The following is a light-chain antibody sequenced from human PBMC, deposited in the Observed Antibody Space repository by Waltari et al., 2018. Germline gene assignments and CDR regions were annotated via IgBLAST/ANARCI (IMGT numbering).Light chain of an antibody. J-gene: IGLJ3*02. CDR2: KDS. CDR3: QSADSSGTYPV. Sequence: SYELTQPPSVSVSPGQTARITCSGDALPKQYAYWYQQKPGQAPVLVIDKDSERPSGFPERFSGSSSGTTVTLTVSGVQAEDEADYYWQSADSSGTYPVFGGGTKLTVL. V-gene: IGLV3-25*03. CDR1: ALPKQY.